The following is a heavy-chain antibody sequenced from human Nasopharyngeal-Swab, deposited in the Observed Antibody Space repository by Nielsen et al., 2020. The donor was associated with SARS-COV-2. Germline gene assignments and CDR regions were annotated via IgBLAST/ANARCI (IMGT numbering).Heavy chain of an antibody. Sequence: SETLSLTCAVYGGSFSGYYWSWIRQPPGKGLEWIGEINHSGSTNYNPSLKSRVTISVDTSKNQFSLKLSSVTAADTAVYYCARVKYYFDYWGQGTLITVSS. CDR1: GGSFSGYY. V-gene: IGHV4-34*01. CDR3: ARVKYYFDY. CDR2: INHSGST. J-gene: IGHJ4*02.